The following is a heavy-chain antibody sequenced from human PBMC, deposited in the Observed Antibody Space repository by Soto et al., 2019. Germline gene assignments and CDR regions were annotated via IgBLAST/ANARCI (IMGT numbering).Heavy chain of an antibody. CDR3: ARGMLGYCSGGSCYSRDFAFDI. J-gene: IGHJ3*02. Sequence: PSETLSLTCTVSGGSISSYYWSWIRQPPGKGLEWIGYIYYSGSTNYNPSLKSRVTISVDTSKNQFSLKLSSVTAADTAVYYCARGMLGYCSGGSCYSRDFAFDIWGQGTMVTVSS. D-gene: IGHD2-15*01. CDR2: IYYSGST. V-gene: IGHV4-59*12. CDR1: GGSISSYY.